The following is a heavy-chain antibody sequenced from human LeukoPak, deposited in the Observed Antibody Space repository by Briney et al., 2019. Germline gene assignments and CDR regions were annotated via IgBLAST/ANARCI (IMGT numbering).Heavy chain of an antibody. V-gene: IGHV1-8*01. CDR1: GYTFTSYD. Sequence: ASVKVSCKASGYTFTSYDINWVRQATGQGLEWMGWMNPNSGNTGYAQKFQGRVTMTRNTSISTAYMELSSLRSEDTAVYYCARDLPIYYDSSGPLDYWGQGTLVTVSS. CDR2: MNPNSGNT. D-gene: IGHD3-22*01. J-gene: IGHJ4*02. CDR3: ARDLPIYYDSSGPLDY.